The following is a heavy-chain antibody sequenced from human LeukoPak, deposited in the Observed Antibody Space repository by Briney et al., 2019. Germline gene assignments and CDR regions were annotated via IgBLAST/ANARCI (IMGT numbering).Heavy chain of an antibody. CDR1: GGSISSYY. J-gene: IGHJ6*02. D-gene: IGHD3-10*01. V-gene: IGHV4-4*07. Sequence: PSETLSLTCTVSGGSISSYYWSWIRQPAGKGLEWIGRIYTSGSTNYNPSLKSRVTMSVDTSKNQFSLKLSSVTAADTAVYYCAGYYYGSGSYGMDVWGQGTTVTVSS. CDR3: AGYYYGSGSYGMDV. CDR2: IYTSGST.